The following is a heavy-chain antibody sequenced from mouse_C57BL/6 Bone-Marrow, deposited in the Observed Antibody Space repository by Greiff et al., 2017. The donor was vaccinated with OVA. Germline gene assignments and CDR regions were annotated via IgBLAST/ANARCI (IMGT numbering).Heavy chain of an antibody. CDR1: GFTFSDYY. J-gene: IGHJ1*03. D-gene: IGHD1-1*01. Sequence: DVMLVESGGGLVQPGGSLKLSCAASGFTFSDYYMYWVRQTPEKRLEWVAYISNGGGSTYYPDTVKGRFTISRDNAKNTLYLQMSRLKSEDTAMYYCAKHDGYYGSSYGCFDVWGTGTTVTVSS. CDR3: AKHDGYYGSSYGCFDV. V-gene: IGHV5-12*01. CDR2: ISNGGGST.